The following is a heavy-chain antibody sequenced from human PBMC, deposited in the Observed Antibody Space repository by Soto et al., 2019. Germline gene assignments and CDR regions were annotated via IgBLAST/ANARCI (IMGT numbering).Heavy chain of an antibody. D-gene: IGHD6-6*01. V-gene: IGHV3-23*01. CDR2: ISGSGVRT. CDR3: AKDHAREQFVRGENWFDS. J-gene: IGHJ5*01. CDR1: GFTFSNYA. Sequence: PGGSLRLSCSASGFTFSNYAMSWARQAPGKGLEWVSTISGSGVRTYYADSVKGRFTISRDNSKNTLDLQMNSLRAADTAIYYCAKDHAREQFVRGENWFDSWGQGTLVTVSS.